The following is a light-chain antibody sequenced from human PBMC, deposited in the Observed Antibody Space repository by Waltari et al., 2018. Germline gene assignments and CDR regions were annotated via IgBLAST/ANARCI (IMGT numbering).Light chain of an antibody. V-gene: IGLV2-23*01. CDR2: EAS. CDR3: CSYAGSGSWV. J-gene: IGLJ3*02. CDR1: SRDVGPYNL. Sequence: QSALTQPASVSGSPAQSISISCIGTSRDVGPYNLVSWYQHHPGKAPKLIVFEASKRPSGVSNRFSGSKAANTASLIISGLQADDEADYYGCSYAGSGSWVFGGGTKVTVI.